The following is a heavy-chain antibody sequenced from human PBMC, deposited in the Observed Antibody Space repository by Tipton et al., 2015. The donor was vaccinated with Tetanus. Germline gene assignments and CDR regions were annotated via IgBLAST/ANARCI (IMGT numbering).Heavy chain of an antibody. V-gene: IGHV4-34*01. J-gene: IGHJ6*02. CDR3: ARLDANLCGMDV. CDR1: GGSFSGYY. D-gene: IGHD2-8*01. Sequence: TLSLTCAVYGGSFSGYYWSWIRQPPGKGLEWIGEINHSGSTNYNPSLKSRVTISVDTSKNQFSLKLSSVTAADTAVYYCARLDANLCGMDVWGQGTTVTVSS. CDR2: INHSGST.